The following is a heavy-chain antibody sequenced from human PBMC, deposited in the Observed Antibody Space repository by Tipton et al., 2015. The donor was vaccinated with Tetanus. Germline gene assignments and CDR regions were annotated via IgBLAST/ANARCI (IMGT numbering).Heavy chain of an antibody. CDR2: IYQNGDA. V-gene: IGHV4-59*01. J-gene: IGHJ6*02. CDR3: ARERIEAFYYHGLDA. CDR1: GGSISSFY. D-gene: IGHD2-21*01. Sequence: TLSLTCTVSGGSISSFYWYWIRQPPGKGLEWIAYIYQNGDANYNPSLQSRVTISVDTSKNQLSLQLAFVTAADTAIYYCARERIEAFYYHGLDAWGPGTTVTVSS.